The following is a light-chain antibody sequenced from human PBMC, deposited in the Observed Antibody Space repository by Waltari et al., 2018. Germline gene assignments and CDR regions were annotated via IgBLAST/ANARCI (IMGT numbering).Light chain of an antibody. CDR1: QSISSW. V-gene: IGKV1-5*03. CDR3: QQYNSYSGLT. J-gene: IGKJ4*01. Sequence: DIQMTQSPSTLSASVGDRVTITCRASQSISSWLAWYQQKPGKAPKLLIYKASSLESGVPSRCSGSGSGTEFTRTISSLQPDDFATYYCQQYNSYSGLTFGGGTKVEIK. CDR2: KAS.